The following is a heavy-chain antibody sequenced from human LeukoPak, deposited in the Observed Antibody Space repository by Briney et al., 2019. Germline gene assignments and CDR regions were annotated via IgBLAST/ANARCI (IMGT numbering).Heavy chain of an antibody. Sequence: PSETLSLTCTVSSDSFTSYYWSWIRQPAGEGLEWIGRIYTSGSTNYNPSLKSRVTMSVDMSKNQFSLKLSSVAAADTAVYYCARGTGVINFDYWGQGILVTVSS. D-gene: IGHD2/OR15-2a*01. CDR1: SDSFTSYY. J-gene: IGHJ4*02. CDR3: ARGTGVINFDY. V-gene: IGHV4-4*07. CDR2: IYTSGST.